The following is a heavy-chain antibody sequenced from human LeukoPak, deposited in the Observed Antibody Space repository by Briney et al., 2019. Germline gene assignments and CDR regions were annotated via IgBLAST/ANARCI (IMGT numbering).Heavy chain of an antibody. V-gene: IGHV1-8*02. CDR3: AREGVSSGWDY. CDR1: GYTFTGYY. J-gene: IGHJ4*02. Sequence: ASVKVSCKASGYTFTGYYMHWVRQATGQGLEWMGWMNPHSGKTGYAQKFQGRVTMTRDTSMSTVYMELSSLRSEDTAVYYCAREGVSSGWDYWGQGTLVTVSS. CDR2: MNPHSGKT. D-gene: IGHD6-19*01.